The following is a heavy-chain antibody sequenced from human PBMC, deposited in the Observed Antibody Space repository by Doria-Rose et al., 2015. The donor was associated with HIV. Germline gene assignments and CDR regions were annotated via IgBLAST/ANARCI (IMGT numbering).Heavy chain of an antibody. CDR1: GVSLSSPGMG. V-gene: IGHV2-26*01. CDR2: IFSDDER. CDR3: ARIKSSRWYHKYYFDF. D-gene: IGHD6-13*01. Sequence: QVTLKESGPVLVKPTETLTLTCTVSGVSLSSPGMGVSWIRQPPGKALEWLANIFSDDERSYKTSLKNRLTIARVTSKRQAVLTMTDMDPVDTATYYCARIKSSRWYHKYYFDFWGQGTLVIVSA. J-gene: IGHJ4*02.